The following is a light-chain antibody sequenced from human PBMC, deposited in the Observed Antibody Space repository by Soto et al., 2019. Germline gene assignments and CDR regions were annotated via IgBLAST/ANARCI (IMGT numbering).Light chain of an antibody. Sequence: DIQMTQSPSILSASVGDRVTITCRASQSISTWLAWYQQKPGKAPKVLIYKASRLQSEVPSRFSGSGSGTEFTLTISSLQPDDFATYYCQQYNSNSYTFGPGTKLEIK. V-gene: IGKV1-5*03. CDR3: QQYNSNSYT. CDR2: KAS. J-gene: IGKJ2*01. CDR1: QSISTW.